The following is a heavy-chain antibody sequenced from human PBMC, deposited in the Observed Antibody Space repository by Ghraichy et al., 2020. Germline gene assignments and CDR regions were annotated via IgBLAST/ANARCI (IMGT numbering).Heavy chain of an antibody. J-gene: IGHJ4*02. CDR2: IIPILGIA. CDR1: GGTFSSYA. CDR3: ARDPNDYGDLPFDY. Sequence: SVKVSCKASGGTFSSYAISWVRQAPGQGLEWMGRIIPILGIANYAQKFQGRVTITADKSTSTAYMELSSLRSEDTDVYYCARDPNDYGDLPFDYWGQGTLVTVSS. V-gene: IGHV1-69*04. D-gene: IGHD4-17*01.